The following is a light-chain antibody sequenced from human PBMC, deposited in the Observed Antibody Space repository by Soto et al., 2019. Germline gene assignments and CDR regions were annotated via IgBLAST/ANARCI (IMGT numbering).Light chain of an antibody. Sequence: DVVLTQSPLSLPVTLGQPASISCRSSQSLVYSDGNTYLNWFQQRPGQSPRRLIYQVSNRDSGVPDRFSGSGSATDFTLKISRVEAEDVAVYYCMQGTHWPLTFGQGTRLEIK. J-gene: IGKJ5*01. CDR3: MQGTHWPLT. V-gene: IGKV2-30*01. CDR1: QSLVYSDGNTY. CDR2: QVS.